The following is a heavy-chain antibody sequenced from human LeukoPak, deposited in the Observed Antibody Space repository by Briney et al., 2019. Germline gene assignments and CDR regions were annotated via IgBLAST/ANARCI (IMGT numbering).Heavy chain of an antibody. Sequence: HPGGSLRLSCAASGFTFSSYAMSWVRQAPGKGLEWVSAISGSGGSTYYADSVKGRFTISRDNSKNTLYLQMNSLRAEDTAVYYCAKDSAYRYYDSSGYVYWGQGTLVTVSS. CDR2: ISGSGGST. CDR1: GFTFSSYA. D-gene: IGHD3-22*01. J-gene: IGHJ4*02. CDR3: AKDSAYRYYDSSGYVY. V-gene: IGHV3-23*01.